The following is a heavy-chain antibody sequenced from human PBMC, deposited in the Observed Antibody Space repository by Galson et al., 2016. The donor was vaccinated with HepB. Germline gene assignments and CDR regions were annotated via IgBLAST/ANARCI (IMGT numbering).Heavy chain of an antibody. Sequence: SLRLSCAASGFSFDDYAIHWVRQAPGKGLEWVSGISWSGDILGYADSVKGRFPISRDNAKNSLYLQMNSLRPEDTALYYCAKVSSRKGGPARNNFDSWGPGNLVTVSS. J-gene: IGHJ4*02. V-gene: IGHV3-9*01. CDR2: ISWSGDIL. CDR3: AKVSSRKGGPARNNFDS. CDR1: GFSFDDYA. D-gene: IGHD6-6*01.